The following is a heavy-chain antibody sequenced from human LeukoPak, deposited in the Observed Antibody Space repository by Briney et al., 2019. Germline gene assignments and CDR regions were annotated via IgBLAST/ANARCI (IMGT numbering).Heavy chain of an antibody. V-gene: IGHV3-33*01. CDR2: IWYDGSNE. CDR3: ARGTSPISSVGEDY. CDR1: GFTFSSYG. J-gene: IGHJ4*02. D-gene: IGHD3-10*01. Sequence: GRSLRLSCAASGFTFSSYGMHWVRQAPGKGLEWVAVIWYDGSNENYADSVKGRFTISRDNSKNTLYLQMSGLRAEDTAVYYCARGTSPISSVGEDYWGQGTLVTVSA.